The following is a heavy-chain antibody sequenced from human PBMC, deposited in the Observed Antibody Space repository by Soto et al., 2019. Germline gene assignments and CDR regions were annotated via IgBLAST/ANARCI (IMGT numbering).Heavy chain of an antibody. CDR1: GYTFTSYD. CDR2: MNPNSGNT. D-gene: IGHD3-3*01. V-gene: IGHV1-8*01. Sequence: ASVKVSCKASGYTFTSYDINWVRQATGQGLEWMGWMNPNSGNTGYAQKFQGRVTMTRNTSISTAYMELSSLRSEDTAVYYCARAHKTPLTIFGVVIITHNWFDPWGQGTLVTVSS. J-gene: IGHJ5*02. CDR3: ARAHKTPLTIFGVVIITHNWFDP.